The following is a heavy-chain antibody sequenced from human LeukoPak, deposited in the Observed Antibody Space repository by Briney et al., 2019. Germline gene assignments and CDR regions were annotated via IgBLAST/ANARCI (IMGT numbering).Heavy chain of an antibody. CDR2: ISSSSSTI. Sequence: SGGSLRLSCAASGFTFSSYSMNWVRQAPGKGLEWVSYISSSSSTIYYADSVKGRFTISRDNAKNSLYLHMNSLRAEDTAVYYCASLLSSGWYLENHWGQGTLVTVSS. CDR3: ASLLSSGWYLENH. CDR1: GFTFSSYS. V-gene: IGHV3-48*01. D-gene: IGHD6-19*01. J-gene: IGHJ5*02.